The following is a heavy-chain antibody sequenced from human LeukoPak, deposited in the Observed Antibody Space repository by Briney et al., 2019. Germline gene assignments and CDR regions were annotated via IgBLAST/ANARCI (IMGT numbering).Heavy chain of an antibody. Sequence: GGSLRLSCAASGFTFSSYSMNWVRQVPGKGLEWISDISGSTYIRNYGDSVKGRLTISRDNAKNSLYLQMNNLRAEDTAVYYCARGRNSGFYYMDVWGKGTTVTVS. CDR1: GFTFSSYS. J-gene: IGHJ6*03. CDR2: ISGSTYIR. D-gene: IGHD2-21*01. V-gene: IGHV3-48*04. CDR3: ARGRNSGFYYMDV.